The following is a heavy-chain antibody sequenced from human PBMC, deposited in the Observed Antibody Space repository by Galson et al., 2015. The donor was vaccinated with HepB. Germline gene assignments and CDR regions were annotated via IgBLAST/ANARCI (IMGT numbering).Heavy chain of an antibody. CDR2: ISYDGSNK. J-gene: IGHJ4*02. V-gene: IGHV3-30*04. Sequence: SLRLSCAASGFTFSSYAMHWVRQAPGKGLEWVAVISYDGSNKYYADSVKGRFTISRDNSKNTLYLQMNSLRAEDTAVYYCARDQAAAGSSFDYWGQGTLVTVSS. CDR1: GFTFSSYA. CDR3: ARDQAAAGSSFDY. D-gene: IGHD6-13*01.